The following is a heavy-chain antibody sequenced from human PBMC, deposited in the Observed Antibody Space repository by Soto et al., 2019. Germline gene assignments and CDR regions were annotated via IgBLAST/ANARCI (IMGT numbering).Heavy chain of an antibody. D-gene: IGHD6-13*01. CDR2: INPSGGST. Sequence: GASVKVSGKASGYTFTSYYMHWVRQAPGQGLEWMGIINPSGGSTSYAQKFQGRVTMTRDTSTSTVYMELSSLRSEDTAVYYCAREQIAAAGVNWFDPWFQGTLVTVSS. J-gene: IGHJ5*02. CDR3: AREQIAAAGVNWFDP. V-gene: IGHV1-46*01. CDR1: GYTFTSYY.